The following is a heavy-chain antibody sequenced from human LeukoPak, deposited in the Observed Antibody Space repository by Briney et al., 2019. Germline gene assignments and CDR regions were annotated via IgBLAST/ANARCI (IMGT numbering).Heavy chain of an antibody. CDR3: AKDFRIGYSAHFDY. CDR1: GFTFRSHA. CDR2: IYENGGTT. D-gene: IGHD2-21*01. Sequence: GGSLRLSCVGSGFTFRSHAMSWVRQAPEKGLEFVLGIYENGGTTYYADSVKGRFSISRDNSKNTLYLQMDSLRGEDTAVYYCAKDFRIGYSAHFDYWGQGALVTVSS. V-gene: IGHV3-23*01. J-gene: IGHJ4*02.